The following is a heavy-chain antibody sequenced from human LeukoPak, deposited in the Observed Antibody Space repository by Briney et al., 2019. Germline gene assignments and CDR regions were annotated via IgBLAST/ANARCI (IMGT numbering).Heavy chain of an antibody. J-gene: IGHJ4*02. D-gene: IGHD3-22*01. Sequence: SSETLSLTCAVYGGSFSGYYWSWIRQPPGKGLEWIGEINHSGSTNYNPSLKSRATISVDTSKNQFSLKLSSVTAADTAVYYCARSDYDSSGYYRDWGQGTLVTVSS. CDR1: GGSFSGYY. CDR2: INHSGST. CDR3: ARSDYDSSGYYRD. V-gene: IGHV4-34*01.